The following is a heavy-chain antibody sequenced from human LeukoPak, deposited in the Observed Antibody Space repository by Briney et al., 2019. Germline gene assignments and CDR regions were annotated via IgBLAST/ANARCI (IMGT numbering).Heavy chain of an antibody. Sequence: SETLSLTCTVSGASITSYYWTWIRQPPGKGLEWIGYIYYSGSTNYNPSLKSRVTISVDTSKNQFSLKLSSVTAADTAVYYCARGGGAVDYWGQEPPAPFS. CDR2: IYYSGST. CDR3: ARGGGAVDY. V-gene: IGHV4-59*01. CDR1: GASITSYY. J-gene: IGHJ4*02. D-gene: IGHD3-16*01.